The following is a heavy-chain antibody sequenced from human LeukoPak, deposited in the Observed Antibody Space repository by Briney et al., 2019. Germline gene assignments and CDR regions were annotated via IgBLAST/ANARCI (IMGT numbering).Heavy chain of an antibody. D-gene: IGHD2-21*01. CDR1: GFIPRDYA. J-gene: IGHJ4*02. CDR2: ISNSGETT. Sequence: GGSLRLSCEASGFIPRDYAMIWVRQAPGKWLEWVSVISNSGETTYYADSVKGRFTISRDNSKNTVYLQMDGLRAEDTAVYCCAKGQRTDSWYSPGDYWGQGTLVTVSS. CDR3: AKGQRTDSWYSPGDY. V-gene: IGHV3-23*01.